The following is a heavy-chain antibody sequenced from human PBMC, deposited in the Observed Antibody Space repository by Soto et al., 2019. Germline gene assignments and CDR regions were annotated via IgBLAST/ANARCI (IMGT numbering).Heavy chain of an antibody. Sequence: QVQLVQSGAEVKKPGASVKVSCKASGYTFTSYGISWVRQAPGQGLEWMGWISAYNGNTNYAQKLQGRVTMTTDTSTSTAYMELRSLRSDDTAVYYCARGVDSSGYYMVPRSYYYYCGMDVWGQGTTVTVSS. CDR3: ARGVDSSGYYMVPRSYYYYCGMDV. CDR1: GYTFTSYG. D-gene: IGHD3-22*01. J-gene: IGHJ6*02. V-gene: IGHV1-18*01. CDR2: ISAYNGNT.